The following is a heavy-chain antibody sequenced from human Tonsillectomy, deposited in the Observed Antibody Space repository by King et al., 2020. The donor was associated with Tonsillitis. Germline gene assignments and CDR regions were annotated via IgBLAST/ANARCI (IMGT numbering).Heavy chain of an antibody. D-gene: IGHD3-10*01. CDR2: IYHSGST. CDR1: GGSISSKNW. Sequence: VQLQESGPGLVKPSGTLSLTCAVSGGSISSKNWWSWVRQPPGKGLEWIGEIYHSGSTNYNPSLKSRVTISVDKSKNKFSLKLSSVTAADTAVYYCARDALWFGELRYWYFDLWGRGTLVTVSS. CDR3: ARDALWFGELRYWYFDL. V-gene: IGHV4-4*02. J-gene: IGHJ2*01.